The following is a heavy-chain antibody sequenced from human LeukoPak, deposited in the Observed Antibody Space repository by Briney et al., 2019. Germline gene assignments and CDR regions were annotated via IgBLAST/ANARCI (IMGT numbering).Heavy chain of an antibody. J-gene: IGHJ4*02. Sequence: SETLSLTCAVSGYSISSGYYWGWIRQPPGKGLEWIGSIYHSGSTYYNPPLKSRVTISVDTSKNQFSLKLSSVTAADTAVYYCAREEFDYWGQGTLVTVSS. CDR2: IYHSGST. CDR1: GYSISSGYY. V-gene: IGHV4-38-2*02. CDR3: AREEFDY.